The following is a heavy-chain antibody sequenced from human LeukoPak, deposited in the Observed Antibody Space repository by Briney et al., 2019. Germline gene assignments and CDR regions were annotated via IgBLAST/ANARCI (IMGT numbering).Heavy chain of an antibody. Sequence: PGGSLRLSCAASGFTVSSNYMSWVRQAPGKGLEWVSLINSGGTTYYADSVKGRFTISRDNSKNTLYLQMNSLRAEYTAVYYCARDSSTWAFDYWGQGPLVTVSS. CDR1: GFTVSSNY. J-gene: IGHJ4*02. V-gene: IGHV3-53*01. CDR2: INSGGTT. CDR3: ARDSSTWAFDY. D-gene: IGHD1-1*01.